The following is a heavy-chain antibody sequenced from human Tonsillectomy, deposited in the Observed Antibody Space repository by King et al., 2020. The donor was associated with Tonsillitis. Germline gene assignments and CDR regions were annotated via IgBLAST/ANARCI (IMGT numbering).Heavy chain of an antibody. J-gene: IGHJ6*02. V-gene: IGHV3-30*03. CDR1: GFIFSIYG. CDR2: MSYDGRSA. Sequence: VQLVESGGGVVQPGRSLRLSCAASGFIFSIYGMHWVRQAPGKGLEWVAFMSYDGRSAFSADAVQGRFTISRDNSRHTLSLQMNSLRAEDTAVYYCARDLTTVPGHRNLSAMDVWGQGTTVTVSS. CDR3: ARDLTTVPGHRNLSAMDV. D-gene: IGHD4-11*01.